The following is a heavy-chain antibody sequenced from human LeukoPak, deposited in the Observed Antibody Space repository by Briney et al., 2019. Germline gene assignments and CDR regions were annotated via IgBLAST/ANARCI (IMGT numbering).Heavy chain of an antibody. Sequence: SETLSLTCTVSGGSISSSSYYWGWIRQPPGKGLEWIGSIYYSGSTYYNPSLKSRVTISVDTSKNQFSLKLSSVTAADTAVYYCARQTTSGSYLHYYFDYWGQGTLVTVSS. V-gene: IGHV4-39*01. D-gene: IGHD1-26*01. CDR2: IYYSGST. CDR3: ARQTTSGSYLHYYFDY. J-gene: IGHJ4*02. CDR1: GGSISSSSYY.